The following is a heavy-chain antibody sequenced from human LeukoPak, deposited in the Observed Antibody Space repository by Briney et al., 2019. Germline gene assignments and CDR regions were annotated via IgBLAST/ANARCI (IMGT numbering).Heavy chain of an antibody. J-gene: IGHJ4*02. D-gene: IGHD3-22*01. CDR1: GYTFTSYG. CDR3: ARGYYDSSGYYPRYFDY. Sequence: GASVKVSCKASGYTFTSYGINWVRQAPGQGLEWMGWISAYNGNPNYAQKFQGRVTMTTDTYTSTAYMELRSLRSDDTAVYYCARGYYDSSGYYPRYFDYWGQGTLVTVSS. V-gene: IGHV1-18*01. CDR2: ISAYNGNP.